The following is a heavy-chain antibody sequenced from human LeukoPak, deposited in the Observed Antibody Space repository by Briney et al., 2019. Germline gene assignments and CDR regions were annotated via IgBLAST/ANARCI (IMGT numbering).Heavy chain of an antibody. Sequence: GGSLRLSCVASGFTFSGYAMSWVRQAPGKGLEWVSAISGSGGSTYYADSVKGRFTISRDNSKNTLYLQMNSLRAEDTAVYYCAKPLKTTVATAFDYWGQGTLVTVSS. CDR2: ISGSGGST. J-gene: IGHJ4*02. D-gene: IGHD4-23*01. CDR3: AKPLKTTVATAFDY. V-gene: IGHV3-23*01. CDR1: GFTFSGYA.